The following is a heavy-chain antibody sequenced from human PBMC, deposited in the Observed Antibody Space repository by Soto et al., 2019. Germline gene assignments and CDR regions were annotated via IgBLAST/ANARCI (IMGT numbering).Heavy chain of an antibody. J-gene: IGHJ4*02. CDR1: GFTFSSYA. D-gene: IGHD3-22*01. Sequence: GGALRLSYAACGFTFSSYAIHWVRQAPDKGLEWVAVISYDGSNKYYADSVKGRFTISRDNSKNTLYLQMNSLRAEDTAVYYCARVLDDSGPRWGQGTLVTVSS. V-gene: IGHV3-30-3*01. CDR2: ISYDGSNK. CDR3: ARVLDDSGPR.